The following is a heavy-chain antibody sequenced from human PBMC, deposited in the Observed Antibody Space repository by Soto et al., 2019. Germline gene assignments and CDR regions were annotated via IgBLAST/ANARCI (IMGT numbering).Heavy chain of an antibody. CDR1: GFTFTTHA. CDR3: ARRNNSGPIDY. CDR2: INAGNGNT. J-gene: IGHJ4*02. V-gene: IGHV1-3*01. D-gene: IGHD5-12*01. Sequence: QVHLVQSGAEVKEPGASVKVSCKTSGFTFTTHAIHWVRQAPGQRFEWMGWINAGNGNTKYSQRFQDRVTITRDTSASTAYMELSSLTSEDRAVYYCARRNNSGPIDYWGPGTLVTVSS.